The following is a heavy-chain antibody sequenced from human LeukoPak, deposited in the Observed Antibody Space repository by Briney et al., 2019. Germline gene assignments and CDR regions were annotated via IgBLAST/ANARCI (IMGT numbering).Heavy chain of an antibody. V-gene: IGHV4-34*01. CDR2: INHSGST. CDR3: ARGHRYYDFWSGRGAYFDY. D-gene: IGHD3-3*01. Sequence: SETLSLTCAVYGGSFSGYYWSWIRQPSGKGLEWIGEINHSGSTNYNPSLKSRVTISVDTSKNQFSLKLSSVTAADTAVYYCARGHRYYDFWSGRGAYFDYWGQGTLVTVYS. CDR1: GGSFSGYY. J-gene: IGHJ4*02.